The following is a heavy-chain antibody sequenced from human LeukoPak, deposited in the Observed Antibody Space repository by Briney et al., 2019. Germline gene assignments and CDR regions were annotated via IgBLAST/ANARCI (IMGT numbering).Heavy chain of an antibody. V-gene: IGHV1-69*13. J-gene: IGHJ4*02. CDR3: STVGSSASDPYDY. D-gene: IGHD2-2*01. CDR2: IIPMFGTT. CDR1: GGTFTSYG. Sequence: ASVKVSCKASGGTFTSYGISWVRQAPGQGLEWMGGIIPMFGTTKYAQTFQGRVTITADQSTRTAYMEMSSLRSEDTALYYCSTVGSSASDPYDYWGQGTLVTVSS.